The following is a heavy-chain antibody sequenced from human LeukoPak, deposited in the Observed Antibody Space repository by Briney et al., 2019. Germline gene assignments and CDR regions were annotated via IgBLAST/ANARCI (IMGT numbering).Heavy chain of an antibody. CDR3: AKDLITLVRGVSTPFDY. CDR1: GFTFDDYG. Sequence: GALRLSCAASGFTFDDYGMSWVRQAPGKGLEWVSGISGSGGSTYYADSVKGRFTISRDNSKNTLYLQMNSLRAEDTAVYYCAKDLITLVRGVSTPFDYWGQGTLVTVSS. D-gene: IGHD3-10*01. V-gene: IGHV3-23*01. J-gene: IGHJ4*02. CDR2: ISGSGGST.